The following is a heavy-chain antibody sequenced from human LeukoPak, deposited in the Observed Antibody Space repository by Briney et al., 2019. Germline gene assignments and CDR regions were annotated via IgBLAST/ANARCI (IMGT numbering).Heavy chain of an antibody. Sequence: PGGSLRLSCAASGFTFSSYAMSWVRQAPGKGLEWLSTISSSGGSTYYADSVKGRFTISRDNSKNTLYLQMNSLRAEDTAVYYCAKDLSSSWTPYYFDYWGQGTLVTVSS. CDR3: AKDLSSSWTPYYFDY. J-gene: IGHJ4*02. CDR2: ISSSGGST. D-gene: IGHD6-13*01. V-gene: IGHV3-23*01. CDR1: GFTFSSYA.